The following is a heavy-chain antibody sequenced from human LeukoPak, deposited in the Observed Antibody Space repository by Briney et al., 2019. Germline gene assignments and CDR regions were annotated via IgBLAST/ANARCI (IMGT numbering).Heavy chain of an antibody. V-gene: IGHV3-21*01. CDR3: ARRAPSHDFDS. Sequence: GGSLRLSCAASGFSFSVSWMSWVRQAPGKGLEWVSSISTTGANMYYADSVRGRFTISRDNAKSSLLLQMSSLRAEDTAVYYCARRAPSHDFDSWGQGTLVTVSS. J-gene: IGHJ4*02. CDR1: GFSFSVSW. CDR2: ISTTGANM.